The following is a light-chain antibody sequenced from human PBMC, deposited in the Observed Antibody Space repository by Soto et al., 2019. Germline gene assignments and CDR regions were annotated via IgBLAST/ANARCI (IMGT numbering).Light chain of an antibody. V-gene: IGKV3-11*01. Sequence: EIVLTQSPATLSLSPGERATLSCRASQSVSSYLAWFQQKPGQAPRLLIYDASNRATGIPARFSGSGSGTDFTLTISSLEPEDCAVYYCQQRNNWPLTFDQGTRLEIK. CDR3: QQRNNWPLT. J-gene: IGKJ5*01. CDR1: QSVSSY. CDR2: DAS.